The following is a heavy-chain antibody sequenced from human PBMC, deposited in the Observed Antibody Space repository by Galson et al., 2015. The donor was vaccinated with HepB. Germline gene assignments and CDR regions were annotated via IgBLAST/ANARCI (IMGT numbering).Heavy chain of an antibody. CDR3: ASVRAAAALWGYYYYGMDV. V-gene: IGHV1-69*13. CDR2: IIPIFGTA. Sequence: SVKVSCKASGGTFSSYAISWVRQAPGQGLEWMGGIIPIFGTANYAQKFQGRVTITADESTSTAYMELSSLRSEDTAVYYCASVRAAAALWGYYYYGMDVWGQGTTVTVSS. CDR1: GGTFSSYA. D-gene: IGHD6-13*01. J-gene: IGHJ6*02.